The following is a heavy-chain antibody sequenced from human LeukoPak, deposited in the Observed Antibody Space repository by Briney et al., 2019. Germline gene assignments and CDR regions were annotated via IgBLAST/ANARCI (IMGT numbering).Heavy chain of an antibody. V-gene: IGHV3-33*01. CDR1: GFTFNTYG. Sequence: GRSLRLSCAASGFTFNTYGMNWVRQAPRQGLEWVAIIWNDGSDKYYAESVKGRFTISRDNSKNTMYLQVNSLRAEDAAVYYCARVGCTGGSCLAYNYYAMDDWGQGTTVTVSS. CDR3: ARVGCTGGSCLAYNYYAMDD. J-gene: IGHJ6*02. D-gene: IGHD2-15*01. CDR2: IWNDGSDK.